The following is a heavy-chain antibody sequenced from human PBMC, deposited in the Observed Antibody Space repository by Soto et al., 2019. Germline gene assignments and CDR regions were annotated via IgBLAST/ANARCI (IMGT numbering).Heavy chain of an antibody. Sequence: LRLSCAASGFTFSSYAMGWVRQGPGKGLEWVAVVSIGGSTHYADSVRGRFTISRDNSKNTLSLQMNSLTAEDTAVYFCAKRRGAGGHLDYWGQGALVTVSS. CDR1: GFTFSSYA. V-gene: IGHV3-23*01. CDR2: VSIGGST. D-gene: IGHD2-15*01. CDR3: AKRRGAGGHLDY. J-gene: IGHJ4*02.